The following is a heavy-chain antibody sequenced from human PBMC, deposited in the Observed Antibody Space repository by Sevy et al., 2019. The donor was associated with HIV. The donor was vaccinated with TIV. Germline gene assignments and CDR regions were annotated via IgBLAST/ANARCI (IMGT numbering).Heavy chain of an antibody. CDR3: ARDHEKDGDLGDYYYFALDV. CDR2: ISCSGDTI. Sequence: GGSLRLSCAASGFTFSDYYMSWLRQAPGKGLEWLSYISCSGDTIGYADSVKGRFTISRDNAKNSLYLQMNSLRAEDTAVYYCARDHEKDGDLGDYYYFALDVWGQGTTVTVSS. CDR1: GFTFSDYY. V-gene: IGHV3-11*01. J-gene: IGHJ6*02. D-gene: IGHD4-17*01.